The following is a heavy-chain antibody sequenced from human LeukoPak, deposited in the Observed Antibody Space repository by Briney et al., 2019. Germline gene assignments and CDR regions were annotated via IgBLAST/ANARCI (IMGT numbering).Heavy chain of an antibody. D-gene: IGHD2-15*01. Sequence: PSETLSLTCTVSGGSISSSIYYWGWIRQPPGKGLEWIGTIYYSGSTYYNPSLKSRVTISVDTSRNQFSLKLSSVTAADTAVYYCARHPWTQDMNWFDPWGLGTLVTVSS. CDR2: IYYSGST. J-gene: IGHJ5*02. CDR1: GGSISSSIYY. CDR3: ARHPWTQDMNWFDP. V-gene: IGHV4-39*01.